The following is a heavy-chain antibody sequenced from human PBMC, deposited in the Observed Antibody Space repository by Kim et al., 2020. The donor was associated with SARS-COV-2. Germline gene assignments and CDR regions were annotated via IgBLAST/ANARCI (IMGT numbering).Heavy chain of an antibody. V-gene: IGHV1-58*01. Sequence: SVKVSCKASGFTFTSSAVQWVRQARGQRLEWIGWIVVGSGNTNYAQKFQERVTITRDMSTSTAYMELSSLRSEDTAVYYCAGATLDYYYYYGMDVWGQGTTVTVSS. CDR2: IVVGSGNT. J-gene: IGHJ6*02. CDR3: AGATLDYYYYYGMDV. CDR1: GFTFTSSA.